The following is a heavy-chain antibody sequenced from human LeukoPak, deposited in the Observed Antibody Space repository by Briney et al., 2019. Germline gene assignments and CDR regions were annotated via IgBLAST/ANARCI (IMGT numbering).Heavy chain of an antibody. V-gene: IGHV3-30*02. CDR2: IRYDGSNK. CDR3: ARDGSDGYNLSFDY. Sequence: QAGGSLRLSCAASGFTFSSYGMHWVRQAPGKGLEWVAFIRYDGSNKYYADSVKGRFTISRDNSKNTLYLQMNSLRSEDTAVYYCARDGSDGYNLSFDYWGQGTLVTVSS. D-gene: IGHD5-24*01. CDR1: GFTFSSYG. J-gene: IGHJ4*02.